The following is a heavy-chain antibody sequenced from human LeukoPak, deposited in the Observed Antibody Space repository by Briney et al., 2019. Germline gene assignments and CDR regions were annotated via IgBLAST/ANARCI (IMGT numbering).Heavy chain of an antibody. CDR2: IWYDGSNK. CDR1: GFTFSSYG. CDR3: ARDYSKLAPSAEYFQH. J-gene: IGHJ1*01. V-gene: IGHV3-33*08. D-gene: IGHD6-13*01. Sequence: GGSLRLSCAASGFTFSSYGMHWVRQAPGKGLEWVAVIWYDGSNKYYADSVKGRFTISRDNSKNTLYLQMNSLRAEDTAVYYCARDYSKLAPSAEYFQHWGQGTLVTVSS.